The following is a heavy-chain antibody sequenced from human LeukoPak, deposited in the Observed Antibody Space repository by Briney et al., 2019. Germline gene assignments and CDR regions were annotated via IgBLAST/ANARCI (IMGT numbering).Heavy chain of an antibody. CDR1: GFTFSSYS. CDR2: IRSKAYGGTT. D-gene: IGHD3-3*01. Sequence: GVLRLSCAASGFTFSSYSMNWVRQAPGKGLEWVGFIRSKAYGGTTEYAASVKGRFTISRDDSKSIAYLQMNSLKTEDTAVYYCTRGYYSVYWGQGTLVTVSS. V-gene: IGHV3-49*04. J-gene: IGHJ4*02. CDR3: TRGYYSVY.